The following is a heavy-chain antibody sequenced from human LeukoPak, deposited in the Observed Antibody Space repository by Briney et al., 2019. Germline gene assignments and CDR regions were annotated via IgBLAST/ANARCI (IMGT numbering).Heavy chain of an antibody. CDR3: ARWYYCSSTSCPSNWFDP. D-gene: IGHD2-2*01. Sequence: ASVKVSCKASGYTFTGYYMHWVRQAPGQGLEWMGWIDPNSGGTNYAQKFQGRVTMTRDTSISTAYMELSRLRSDDTAVYYCARWYYCSSTSCPSNWFDPWGQGTLVTVSS. CDR1: GYTFTGYY. CDR2: IDPNSGGT. V-gene: IGHV1-2*02. J-gene: IGHJ5*02.